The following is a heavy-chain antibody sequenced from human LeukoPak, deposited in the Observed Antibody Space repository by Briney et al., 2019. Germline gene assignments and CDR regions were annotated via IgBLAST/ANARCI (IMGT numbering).Heavy chain of an antibody. V-gene: IGHV1-2*02. J-gene: IGHJ5*02. Sequence: GASGKVSRKASGYTFTGYYIHWVRQAPGQGLEWMGWIDPNSGGTKYAQKFQGTVTMTRDTPINTAYMELSRLRSEDTAVYYCARDRQWQTNWFDPWGQGTLVTVYS. CDR2: IDPNSGGT. D-gene: IGHD6-19*01. CDR3: ARDRQWQTNWFDP. CDR1: GYTFTGYY.